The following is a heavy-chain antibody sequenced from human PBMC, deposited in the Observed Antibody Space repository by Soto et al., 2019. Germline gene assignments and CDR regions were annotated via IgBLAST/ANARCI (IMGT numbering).Heavy chain of an antibody. CDR1: GASITSGGYY. CDR2: IYYSGST. CDR3: TRPIQH. J-gene: IGHJ1*01. Sequence: SETLSLTCTVSGASITSGGYYWSWIRQHPGKGLEWIGYIYYSGSTYYNPSLQSRVTISVDTSKNQFSLKLSSVTAADTAVYYRTRPIQHCGQGTLVIVSS. V-gene: IGHV4-31*03.